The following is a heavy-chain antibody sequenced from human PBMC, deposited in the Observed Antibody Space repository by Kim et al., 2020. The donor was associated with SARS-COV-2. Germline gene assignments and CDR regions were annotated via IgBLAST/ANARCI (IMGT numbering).Heavy chain of an antibody. CDR2: IDYNGNT. Sequence: SETLSLICSVSGDSITSNYWSWIRQPPEKGLEWIGFIDYNGNTNYNASLKSRVTMSLDTSKNQFSLKLSSLTAADTVVYYCARYTQEVVAFEIWGQGTLV. D-gene: IGHD2-15*01. V-gene: IGHV4-59*01. CDR1: GDSITSNY. CDR3: ARYTQEVVAFEI. J-gene: IGHJ4*02.